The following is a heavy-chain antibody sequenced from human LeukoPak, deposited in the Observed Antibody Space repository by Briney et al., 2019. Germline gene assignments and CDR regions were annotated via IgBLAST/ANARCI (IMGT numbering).Heavy chain of an antibody. Sequence: GASVKVSCKASGYTFTGYYMHWVRQAPGQGLEWMGWINPNSGGTNYAQKFQGRVTMTRDTSISTAYMELSRLRSDDTAVYYCASQSAAGPNDAFDIWGQGTMVTVSS. CDR3: ASQSAAGPNDAFDI. V-gene: IGHV1-2*02. D-gene: IGHD6-25*01. J-gene: IGHJ3*02. CDR2: INPNSGGT. CDR1: GYTFTGYY.